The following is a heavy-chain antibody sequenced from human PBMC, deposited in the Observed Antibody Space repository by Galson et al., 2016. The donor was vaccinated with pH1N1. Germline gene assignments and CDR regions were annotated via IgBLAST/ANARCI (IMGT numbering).Heavy chain of an antibody. Sequence: SLRLSCAASGFKFSNFAMTWVRQSPTKGLEWVATITGSGGRTTYASSVKGRLTISRDNSKKTAYLQMNSLRVEDTAIYHCAKEGLSIEGGEFHNWGQGTLVTVSS. CDR3: AKEGLSIEGGEFHN. J-gene: IGHJ4*02. CDR2: ITGSGGRT. V-gene: IGHV3-23*01. D-gene: IGHD1-26*01. CDR1: GFKFSNFA.